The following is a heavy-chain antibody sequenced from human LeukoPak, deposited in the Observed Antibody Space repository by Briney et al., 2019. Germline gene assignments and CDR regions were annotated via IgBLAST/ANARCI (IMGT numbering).Heavy chain of an antibody. Sequence: GGSLRLSCAASGFTFSNYAMSWVRQAPGKGLDWVSGITSTGGTTYYADSVQGRFTISRDNSRNMLYLQMNSLRAEDTAVYYCAKDGRNSPLMWGEGTVVSVSS. J-gene: IGHJ3*02. CDR1: GFTFSNYA. CDR2: ITSTGGTT. V-gene: IGHV3-23*01. CDR3: AKDGRNSPLM. D-gene: IGHD2/OR15-2a*01.